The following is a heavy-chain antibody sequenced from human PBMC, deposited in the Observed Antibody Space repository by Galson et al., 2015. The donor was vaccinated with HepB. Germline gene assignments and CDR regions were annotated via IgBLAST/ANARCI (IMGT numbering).Heavy chain of an antibody. Sequence: CAISGDSVTSNSAVWNWIRQSPSRGLEWLGRTYFRPKWHNDYGISVKSRISINADTSENQFSLHLRSVTPEDTAVYYCAYGSDVWGQGATVIVSS. J-gene: IGHJ6*02. CDR2: TYFRPKWHN. V-gene: IGHV6-1*01. CDR1: GDSVTSNSAV. CDR3: AYGSDV.